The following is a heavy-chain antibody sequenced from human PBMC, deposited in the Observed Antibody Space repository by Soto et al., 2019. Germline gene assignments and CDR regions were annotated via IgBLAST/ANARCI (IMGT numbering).Heavy chain of an antibody. CDR3: ARGDAWTDEGFDI. D-gene: IGHD5-12*01. V-gene: IGHV3-33*01. Sequence: QVHLVESGGGVVQPGGSLRLSCAASGFTVSNYGMHWVRQAPGKGLEWVAVIWYDGNNKSYRDSVKGRFTISRDNSKNTVDLQMGSLRGEDTAVYYCARGDAWTDEGFDIWGQGRMVTVSS. CDR1: GFTVSNYG. CDR2: IWYDGNNK. J-gene: IGHJ3*02.